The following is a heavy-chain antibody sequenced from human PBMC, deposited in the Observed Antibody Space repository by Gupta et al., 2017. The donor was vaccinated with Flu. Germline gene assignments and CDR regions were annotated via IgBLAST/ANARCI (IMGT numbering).Heavy chain of an antibody. J-gene: IGHJ6*02. CDR1: RFTFNTYW. Sequence: EVQLVESGGGLVQPGGSLRLSCAASRFTFNTYWMSWVRRAPGKGLEWVANIKEDGSETNYVDSVKGRFTISRDNAKNSLYLQLNSLRAEDTAVYYCTRDRKPTKRNDYYGVDVWGQGTTVTVSS. CDR2: IKEDGSET. CDR3: TRDRKPTKRNDYYGVDV. V-gene: IGHV3-7*01.